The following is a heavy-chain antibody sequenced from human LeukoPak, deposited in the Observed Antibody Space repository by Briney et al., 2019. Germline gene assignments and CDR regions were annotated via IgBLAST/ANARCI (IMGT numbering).Heavy chain of an antibody. J-gene: IGHJ6*02. Sequence: GGSLRLSCAASGFTFSSYSMNWVRQAPGKGLEWVSSISSSSSYIYYADSVKGRFTISRDNAKNSLYLQMNSLRAEDTAVYYCARDREGGYCSSTSCYYYYYGMDVWGQGTTVTVSS. CDR1: GFTFSSYS. CDR2: ISSSSSYI. V-gene: IGHV3-21*01. CDR3: ARDREGGYCSSTSCYYYYYGMDV. D-gene: IGHD2-2*01.